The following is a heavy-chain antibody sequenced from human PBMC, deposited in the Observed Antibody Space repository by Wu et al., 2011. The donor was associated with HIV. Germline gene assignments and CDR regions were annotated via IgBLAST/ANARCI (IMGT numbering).Heavy chain of an antibody. CDR3: ARVVGATRSELAFDF. CDR1: GFTFSSYG. Sequence: QVQLVESGGGVVQPGGSLRLSCAASGFTFSSYGMHWVRQAPGKGLEWVAFIRYDGSNKYYADSVKGRFTISRDNSKNTLYLQMNSLRAEDTAVYYCARVVGATRSELAFDFVGRRDNVHRLF. V-gene: IGHV3-30*02. CDR2: IRYDGSNK. J-gene: IGHJ3*01. D-gene: IGHD1-26*01.